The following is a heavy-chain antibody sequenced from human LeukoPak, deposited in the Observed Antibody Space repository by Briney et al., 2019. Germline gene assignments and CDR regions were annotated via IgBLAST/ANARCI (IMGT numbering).Heavy chain of an antibody. Sequence: SETLSLTCAVYGGSFSGYYWSWIRQPPGKGLEWIGEINHSGSTNYNPSLKSRVTISVDTSKNQFSLRLNSVTAADTATYYCVRGGTYYLPYWGQGILVTVSS. CDR1: GGSFSGYY. D-gene: IGHD1-26*01. J-gene: IGHJ4*02. CDR2: INHSGST. CDR3: VRGGTYYLPY. V-gene: IGHV4-34*01.